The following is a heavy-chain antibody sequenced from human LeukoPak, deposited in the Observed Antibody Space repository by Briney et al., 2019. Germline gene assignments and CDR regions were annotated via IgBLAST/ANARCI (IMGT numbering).Heavy chain of an antibody. V-gene: IGHV1-2*02. J-gene: IGHJ4*02. CDR2: INPNSGGT. CDR1: GYTFTGYY. CDR3: ARGPDYYDSSGYKV. Sequence: GASVKVSCKASGYTFTGYYMHWVRQAPGQGLEWMGWINPNSGGTNYAQKFQGRVTMTRDTSISTAYMELSRLRSDDTAVYYCARGPDYYDSSGYKVWGQGTLVTVSS. D-gene: IGHD3-22*01.